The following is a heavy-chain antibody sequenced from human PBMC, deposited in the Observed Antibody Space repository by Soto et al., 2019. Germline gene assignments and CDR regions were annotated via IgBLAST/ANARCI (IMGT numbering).Heavy chain of an antibody. CDR3: ARGRGPLKPVYFDY. J-gene: IGHJ4*02. V-gene: IGHV1-2*04. CDR1: GYTFTGYY. Sequence: QVQLVQSGAEVKKPGASVKVSCKASGYTFTGYYIHWVRQAPGQGLEWMGWINPNSGGTNYAQKFQGWVTMTRDTSISTAYMELSRLRSADTAVYYCARGRGPLKPVYFDYWGQGTLVTVSS. D-gene: IGHD2-2*01. CDR2: INPNSGGT.